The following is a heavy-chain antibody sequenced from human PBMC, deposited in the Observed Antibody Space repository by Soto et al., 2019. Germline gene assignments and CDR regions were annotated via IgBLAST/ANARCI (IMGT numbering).Heavy chain of an antibody. Sequence: VQLVESGGGVVQPGRSLRLSCAASGFPFSRYAMHWVRQAPGKGLEWVAIISYDGSNQLYSDSVKGRFTISRDNSKNTVYLQMTGLRAEDTAVYYGAKDATEDCSTSLFGSWGQGTLLTVSS. V-gene: IGHV3-30*18. J-gene: IGHJ4*02. CDR2: ISYDGSNQ. D-gene: IGHD6-6*01. CDR1: GFPFSRYA. CDR3: AKDATEDCSTSLFGS.